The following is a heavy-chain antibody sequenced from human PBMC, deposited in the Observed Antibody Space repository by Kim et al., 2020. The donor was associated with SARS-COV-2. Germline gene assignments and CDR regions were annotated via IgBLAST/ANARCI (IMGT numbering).Heavy chain of an antibody. Sequence: ASVKVSCKASGYTFTGYYMHWVRQAPGQGLEWMGWINPNSGGTNYAQKFQGRVTMTRDTSISTAYMELSRLRSDDTAVYYCARSIAAAGRGFDPWGQGTLVTVSS. V-gene: IGHV1-2*02. CDR2: INPNSGGT. CDR1: GYTFTGYY. J-gene: IGHJ5*02. D-gene: IGHD6-13*01. CDR3: ARSIAAAGRGFDP.